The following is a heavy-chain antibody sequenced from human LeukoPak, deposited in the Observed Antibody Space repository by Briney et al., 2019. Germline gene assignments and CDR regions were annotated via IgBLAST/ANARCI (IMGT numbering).Heavy chain of an antibody. V-gene: IGHV4-59*01. CDR2: IHYSGTP. D-gene: IGHD7-27*01. CDR3: ARESNWVFDY. CDR1: GGSMSNVY. Sequence: PSETLSLTCTVSGGSMSNVYWSWIRQPPGQGLEWLASIHYSGTPTYNPSLNRRGTISIDTSKNQFSLKLTSVTAADTATYFCARESNWVFDYWGQGARVTVSS. J-gene: IGHJ4*02.